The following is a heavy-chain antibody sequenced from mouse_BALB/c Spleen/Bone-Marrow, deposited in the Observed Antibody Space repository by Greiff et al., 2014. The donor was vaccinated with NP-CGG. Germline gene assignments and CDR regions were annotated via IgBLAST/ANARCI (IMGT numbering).Heavy chain of an antibody. V-gene: IGHV1-15*01. CDR3: TIVAY. J-gene: IGHJ3*01. CDR1: GYTFTDYK. Sequence: QVQLQQSGAELVRPGTSVTLSCKASGYTFTDYKMHWVKRTPVHGLEWIGLIDPETGGTAYNQRFKGKAIMTADKSSSTAYMDLRSLTSEDSAVYYCTIVAYWGQGTLVTVSA. CDR2: IDPETGGT.